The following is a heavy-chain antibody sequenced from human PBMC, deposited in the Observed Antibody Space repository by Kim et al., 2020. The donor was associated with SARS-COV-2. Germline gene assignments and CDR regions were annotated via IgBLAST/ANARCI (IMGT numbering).Heavy chain of an antibody. D-gene: IGHD6-19*01. Sequence: GGSLRLSCAASGFTFSSYWMSWVRQAPGKGLEWVANIKQDGSEKYYVDSVKGRFTISRDNAKNSLYLQMNSLRAEDTAVYYCARDRRAWGAVAGLFDYWGQGTLVTVSS. CDR3: ARDRRAWGAVAGLFDY. CDR1: GFTFSSYW. V-gene: IGHV3-7*01. CDR2: IKQDGSEK. J-gene: IGHJ4*02.